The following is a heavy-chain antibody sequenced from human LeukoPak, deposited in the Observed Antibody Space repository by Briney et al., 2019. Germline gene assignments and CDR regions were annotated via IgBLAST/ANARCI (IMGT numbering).Heavy chain of an antibody. D-gene: IGHD6-19*01. V-gene: IGHV1-2*02. CDR3: ARSTAVADNADY. Sequence: ASVKVSCKASGYTFTGYYMYWVRQPPAQGLEWMGWINPNSGGTNYAQKFQGRVTMTRDTSISTAYMQLSRLRSDDTAVYYCARSTAVADNADYWGQGTLVTVSS. J-gene: IGHJ4*02. CDR1: GYTFTGYY. CDR2: INPNSGGT.